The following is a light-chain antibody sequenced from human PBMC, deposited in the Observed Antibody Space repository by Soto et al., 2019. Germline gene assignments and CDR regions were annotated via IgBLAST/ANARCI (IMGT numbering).Light chain of an antibody. CDR3: QQYDNMYT. CDR1: QDITDD. J-gene: IGKJ2*01. Sequence: DIQMTQSPSSLSASVGDRVTISCQASQDITDDLNWYQQKPGKAPKLLIYDAYNLQTGVPSRFSGTGYWTDFTLTISSLQPEDIATYYCQQYDNMYTFGQGTKLEIK. V-gene: IGKV1-33*01. CDR2: DAY.